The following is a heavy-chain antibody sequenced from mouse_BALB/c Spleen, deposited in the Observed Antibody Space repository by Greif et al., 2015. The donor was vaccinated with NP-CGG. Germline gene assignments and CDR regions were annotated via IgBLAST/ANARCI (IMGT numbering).Heavy chain of an antibody. J-gene: IGHJ3*01. V-gene: IGHV14-3*02. Sequence: EVQLQQSGAELVKPGASVKLSCTVSGFNIKDTYMHWVKQRPEQGLEWIGRIHPANGDTKYDPKFQGKATITADTSSNTAYLQHISLTSVDTAVYYSGNAYYRSLRFACGGHGTLVTVSA. CDR1: GFNIKDTY. D-gene: IGHD2-14*01. CDR3: GNAYYRSLRFAC. CDR2: IHPANGDT.